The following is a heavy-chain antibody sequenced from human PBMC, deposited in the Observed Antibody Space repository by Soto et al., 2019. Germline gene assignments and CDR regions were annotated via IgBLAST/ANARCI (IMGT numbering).Heavy chain of an antibody. D-gene: IGHD5-18*01. J-gene: IGHJ4*02. CDR1: GVSIGSHDW. CDR2: SHQSGNT. Sequence: QVQLQESGPELVKPSGTLSLTCAVSGVSIGSHDWWTWVRQPPGKGLEWIGESHQSGNTHYNSSLESRVTISLDKSKNHFSLQLSSVTVADTAVYYCATRDTGRVYWGQGTLVTVSS. V-gene: IGHV4-4*02. CDR3: ATRDTGRVY.